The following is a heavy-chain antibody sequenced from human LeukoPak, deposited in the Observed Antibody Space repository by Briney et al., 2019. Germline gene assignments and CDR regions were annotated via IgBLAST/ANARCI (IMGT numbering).Heavy chain of an antibody. D-gene: IGHD6-19*01. CDR2: ISGSGDNT. CDR3: ANLLREQWLVPGTYYYYYMDV. V-gene: IGHV3-23*01. J-gene: IGHJ6*03. CDR1: GFTFSSYA. Sequence: PGGSLRLSCAASGFTFSSYAMSWVRQAPGKGLEWVSGISGSGDNTYYADSVKGRFTISRDNSKNTLYLQMNSLRAEDTAVYYCANLLREQWLVPGTYYYYYMDVWGKGTTVTVSS.